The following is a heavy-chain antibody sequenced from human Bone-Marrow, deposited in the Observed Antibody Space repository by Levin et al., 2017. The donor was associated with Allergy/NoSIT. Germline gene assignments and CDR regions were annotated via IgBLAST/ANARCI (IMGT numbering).Heavy chain of an antibody. V-gene: IGHV3-23*01. CDR1: GFAFRDYA. J-gene: IGHJ4*02. CDR2: IGGGGDT. CDR3: AQDRGGSYFGS. Sequence: GESLKISCVASGFAFRDYAISWVRQPPGKGPEWVSAIGGGGDTHYPDSLRGRFTISRDNSKNTVYLQVNSLRVDDTAIYYCAQDRGGSYFGSWGQGTLVTVSS. D-gene: IGHD3-10*01.